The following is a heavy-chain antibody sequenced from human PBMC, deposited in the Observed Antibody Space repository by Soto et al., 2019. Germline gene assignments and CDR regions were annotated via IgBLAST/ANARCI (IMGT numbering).Heavy chain of an antibody. CDR3: ARDSDVLLWFGELSPLDY. J-gene: IGHJ4*02. D-gene: IGHD3-10*01. Sequence: ESGGGVVQPGRSLRLSCAASVFTFSSYAMHWVRQAPGKGLEWVAVISYDGSNKYYADSVKGRFTISRDNSKNTLYLQMNSLRAEDTAVYYCARDSDVLLWFGELSPLDYWGQGTLVTVSS. CDR1: VFTFSSYA. V-gene: IGHV3-30-3*01. CDR2: ISYDGSNK.